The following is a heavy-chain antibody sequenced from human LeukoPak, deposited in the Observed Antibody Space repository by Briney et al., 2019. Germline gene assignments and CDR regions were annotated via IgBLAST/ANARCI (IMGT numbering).Heavy chain of an antibody. J-gene: IGHJ4*02. V-gene: IGHV1-18*01. CDR3: ARDGTDYGDYTVVY. D-gene: IGHD4-17*01. Sequence: GASVKVSCKASGYTFTSYGISWVRQAPGQGLEWMGWINAYNGNTNYAQKLQGRVTMTTDTSTSTAHMELRNLRSDDTAVYYCARDGTDYGDYTVVYWGQGTLVSVSS. CDR2: INAYNGNT. CDR1: GYTFTSYG.